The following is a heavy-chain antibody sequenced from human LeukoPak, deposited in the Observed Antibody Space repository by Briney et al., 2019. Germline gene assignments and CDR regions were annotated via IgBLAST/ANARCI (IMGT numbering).Heavy chain of an antibody. CDR1: GFTFSTYS. Sequence: GGSLRLSCAASGFTFSTYSMNWVRQAPGKGLEWVSSISSDSSYIYYADSVKGRFTFSRDNAKNPLYLQMNSLRAEDTAVYYCARERLVATGWFDPWGQGTLVTVSS. CDR3: ARERLVATGWFDP. D-gene: IGHD5-12*01. J-gene: IGHJ5*02. CDR2: ISSDSSYI. V-gene: IGHV3-21*01.